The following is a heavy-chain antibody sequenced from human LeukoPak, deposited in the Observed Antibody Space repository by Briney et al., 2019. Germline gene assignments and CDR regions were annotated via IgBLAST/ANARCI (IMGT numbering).Heavy chain of an antibody. V-gene: IGHV5-51*01. CDR1: GYSFSSYW. J-gene: IGHJ1*01. CDR2: IYPGGSET. Sequence: RGESLKISCKGLGYSFSSYWSAWVRQRPGKGLEWMGIIYPGGSETRYDPSFEGQVTISADRSTSTAYLQWSSLRASDTAMYYCATYAGSYSKYFQHWGQGTLVTVSS. D-gene: IGHD3-10*01. CDR3: ATYAGSYSKYFQH.